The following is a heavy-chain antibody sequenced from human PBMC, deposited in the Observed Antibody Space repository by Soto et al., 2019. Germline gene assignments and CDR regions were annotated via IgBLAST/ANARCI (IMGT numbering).Heavy chain of an antibody. D-gene: IGHD4-4*01. Sequence: EVQLMESGGGLVQPGGSLTLSCAASGFTFRSYEMHWVRQPPGKGLQWISYISADGSGTYYADSVRGRFTISRDNARNSLSMQMNSLRADDTAIYYCVRDLHEPLPADVLGVTKWGQGTQVTVSS. CDR2: ISADGSGT. CDR3: VRDLHEPLPADVLGVTK. V-gene: IGHV3-48*03. J-gene: IGHJ4*02. CDR1: GFTFRSYE.